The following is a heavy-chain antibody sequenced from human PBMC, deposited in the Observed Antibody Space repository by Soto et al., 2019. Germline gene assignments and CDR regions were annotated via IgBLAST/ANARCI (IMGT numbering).Heavy chain of an antibody. Sequence: PSETLSLTCAVYGGSFSGYYWSWIRQPPGKGLEWIGEINHSGSTNYNPSLKSRVTISVDTSKNQVSLKLSPVTAADTAVYYCASPLYDILTGSHDAFDIWGQGTMVTVSS. D-gene: IGHD3-9*01. CDR3: ASPLYDILTGSHDAFDI. J-gene: IGHJ3*02. V-gene: IGHV4-34*01. CDR1: GGSFSGYY. CDR2: INHSGST.